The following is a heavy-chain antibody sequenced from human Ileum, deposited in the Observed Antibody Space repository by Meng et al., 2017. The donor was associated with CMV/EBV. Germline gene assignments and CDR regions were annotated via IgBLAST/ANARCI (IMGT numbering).Heavy chain of an antibody. CDR2: IRNDGSNR. CDR3: ANWRGSRTTGYGMDV. CDR1: GFTFSSYG. V-gene: IGHV3-30*02. J-gene: IGHJ6*02. Sequence: GGSLRLSCVASGFTFSSYGMHWVRQAPGKGLEWVAFIRNDGSNRYYADSVKGRFTISRDNSKNTLYLQMNSLRAEDTAVYYCANWRGSRTTGYGMDVRGQGTTVTVSS. D-gene: IGHD1-26*01.